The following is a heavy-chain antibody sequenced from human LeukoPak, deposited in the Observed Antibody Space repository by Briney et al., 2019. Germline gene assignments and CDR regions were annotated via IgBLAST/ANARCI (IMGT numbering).Heavy chain of an antibody. D-gene: IGHD2-21*02. V-gene: IGHV1-46*01. CDR2: INPSGGST. J-gene: IGHJ4*02. CDR1: GDTFTSYY. Sequence: ASVKVSFKASGDTFTSYYMHWVRQAPGQGLEWMGIINPSGGSTNYAQKFQGRVTMTKDTSTSTVYMELSSLRSEDTAVYYCAQAVVTAIYYFDYWGQGTLVTVSS. CDR3: AQAVVTAIYYFDY.